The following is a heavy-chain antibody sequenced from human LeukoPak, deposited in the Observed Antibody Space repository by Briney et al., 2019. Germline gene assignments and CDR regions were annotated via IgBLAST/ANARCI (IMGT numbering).Heavy chain of an antibody. J-gene: IGHJ4*02. Sequence: SETLSLTCTVSGGSISSYYWSWIRQPPGKGLEWIGYIYYSGSTNYNPSLKSRVTISVDTSKNQFSLKLSSVTAADTAVYYCARGRLGYVYDYWGQGTLVTVSS. V-gene: IGHV4-59*08. CDR3: ARGRLGYVYDY. D-gene: IGHD5-12*01. CDR1: GGSISSYY. CDR2: IYYSGST.